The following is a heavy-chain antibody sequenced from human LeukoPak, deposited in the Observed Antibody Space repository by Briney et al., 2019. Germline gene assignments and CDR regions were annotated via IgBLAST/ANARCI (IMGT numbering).Heavy chain of an antibody. D-gene: IGHD6-13*01. CDR1: GASISSYY. CDR3: ASGPYPAAGTDHQFDY. J-gene: IGHJ4*02. V-gene: IGHV4-59*01. CDR2: IFYSGST. Sequence: SETLSLTCTVSGASISSYYWSWIRQPPGKGLEWIGYIFYSGSTLYNPSLQSRVTISVDTSKNQFSLKLTSVTAADTAVYYCASGPYPAAGTDHQFDYWGQGTLVTVSS.